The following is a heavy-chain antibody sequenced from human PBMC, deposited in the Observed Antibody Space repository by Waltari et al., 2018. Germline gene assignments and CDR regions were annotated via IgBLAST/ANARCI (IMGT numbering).Heavy chain of an antibody. CDR1: GGPINTNYN. D-gene: IGHD4-17*01. CDR2: MQYRGST. CDR3: GRIAFGDEGGYFQY. J-gene: IGHJ1*01. Sequence: QLQLQESGPGLVKLSVTLSRTCTVPGGPINTNYNWGWLRQPPGKGLEWMGNMQYRGSTFYNPSLESRVTISLDTWKNQFSLRLSSVGAADTAVYFCGRIAFGDEGGYFQYWGQGTLVTVSS. V-gene: IGHV4-39*01.